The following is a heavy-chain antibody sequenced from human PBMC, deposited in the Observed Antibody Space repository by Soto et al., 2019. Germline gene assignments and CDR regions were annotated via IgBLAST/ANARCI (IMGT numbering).Heavy chain of an antibody. CDR2: ISYDGSNK. Sequence: QVQLVESGGGVVQPGRSLRLSCAASGFTFSSYGMHWVRQAPGKGLEWVAVISYDGSNKYYADSVKGRFTISRDNSKNTLYLQMNSLRAEDTAVYYCAKVVVEGLTGDYWGQGTLVTVSS. J-gene: IGHJ4*02. CDR3: AKVVVEGLTGDY. D-gene: IGHD3-9*01. CDR1: GFTFSSYG. V-gene: IGHV3-30*18.